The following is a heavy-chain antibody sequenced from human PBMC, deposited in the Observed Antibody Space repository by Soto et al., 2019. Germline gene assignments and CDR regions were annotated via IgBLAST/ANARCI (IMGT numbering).Heavy chain of an antibody. J-gene: IGHJ4*02. Sequence: EVQLVETGGGLIQPGGSLRLSCAASGFTVSSNYMSWVRQAPGKGLAWVSVNYRGGSTYYADSVKGRFTISRDNSKNTLYLQMNSLRAEDTAVYYCARGGGSYRYKYFDYWGQGTLVTVSS. CDR1: GFTVSSNY. CDR2: NYRGGST. D-gene: IGHD3-16*02. CDR3: ARGGGSYRYKYFDY. V-gene: IGHV3-53*02.